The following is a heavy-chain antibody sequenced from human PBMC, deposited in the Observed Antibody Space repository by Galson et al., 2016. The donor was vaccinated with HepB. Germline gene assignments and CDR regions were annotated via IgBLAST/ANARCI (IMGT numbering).Heavy chain of an antibody. CDR3: ARLDQGRSDYFDW. CDR2: VSGNGVST. Sequence: SLRLSCAASGFTFSHYAMSWVRQAPGKGLECVTVVSGNGVSTDYADSVEGRFTVSRDKSKNTMFLQMNSLRAEDTAVYYCARLDQGRSDYFDWWGQGTLVTVSS. D-gene: IGHD1/OR15-1a*01. V-gene: IGHV3-23*01. J-gene: IGHJ4*02. CDR1: GFTFSHYA.